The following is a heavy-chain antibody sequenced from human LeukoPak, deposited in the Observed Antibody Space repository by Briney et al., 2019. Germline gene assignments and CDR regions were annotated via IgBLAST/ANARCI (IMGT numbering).Heavy chain of an antibody. J-gene: IGHJ3*02. D-gene: IGHD3-10*01. CDR3: ARNLWFGESSDAFDT. V-gene: IGHV1-2*02. CDR2: INPKSGGT. Sequence: ASVKVSCKASGYTFTGYYMHWVRQAPGQGLEWMGWINPKSGGTNYAQKFQGRVTMTRDTSISTAYMDMSSLRSDDTAVYYCARNLWFGESSDAFDTWGQGTMVTVSS. CDR1: GYTFTGYY.